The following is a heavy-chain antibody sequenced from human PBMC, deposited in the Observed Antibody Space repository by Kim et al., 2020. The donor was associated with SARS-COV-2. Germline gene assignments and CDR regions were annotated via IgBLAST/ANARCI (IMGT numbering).Heavy chain of an antibody. D-gene: IGHD2-2*02. CDR3: AAGAAGCYNYFHLGV. CDR2: IVFGTERT. Sequence: SVKVSCKASGFTFSGSALQWVREARGQRLEWVGRIVFGTERTQYAQKFQDRVTITWDMSTSTAYMELSSLTSEDTAVYYCAAGAAGCYNYFHLGVWGQG. CDR1: GFTFSGSA. J-gene: IGHJ6*03. V-gene: IGHV1-58*01.